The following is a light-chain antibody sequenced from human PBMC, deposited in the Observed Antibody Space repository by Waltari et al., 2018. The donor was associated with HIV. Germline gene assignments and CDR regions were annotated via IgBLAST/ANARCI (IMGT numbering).Light chain of an antibody. CDR3: QQLNSYLGFT. V-gene: IGKV1-9*01. CDR1: QGLSSY. J-gene: IGKJ3*01. Sequence: DIQSTQSPSFLSASVGDRVTITCRASQGLSSYLAWYQQKPGKAPKLLIYAASTLQRGVPTRFSGSRSGAEFTLTSSGLQPEDLSTYYCQQLNSYLGFTVGPGIRVDIK. CDR2: AAS.